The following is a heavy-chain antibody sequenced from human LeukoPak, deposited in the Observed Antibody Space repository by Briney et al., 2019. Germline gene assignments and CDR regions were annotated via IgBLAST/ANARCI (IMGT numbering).Heavy chain of an antibody. V-gene: IGHV3-23*01. CDR3: AKDLLGYCSSTSCREDY. CDR1: GFTFSSYA. CDR2: ISGSGGST. J-gene: IGHJ4*02. Sequence: GGSLRLSCAASGFTFSSYAMSSVRQAPGKGLEWVSAISGSGGSTYYADPVKGRFTISRDNSKNTLYLQMNSLRAEDTAVYYCAKDLLGYCSSTSCREDYWGQGTLVTVSS. D-gene: IGHD2-2*01.